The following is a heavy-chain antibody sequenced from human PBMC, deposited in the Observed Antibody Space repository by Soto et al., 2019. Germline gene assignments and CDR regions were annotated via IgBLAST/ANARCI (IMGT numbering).Heavy chain of an antibody. J-gene: IGHJ4*01. CDR2: VYYSGST. Sequence: SETLPLTCTVSCFSISSINYYWGLIRQPPGKGLGWIGSVYYSGSTYDNPSLKSRITLSVDRSKSQFSLKLTSVTAADTAVYYRARLLYESGGDYCVGYGGDGTLVAV. V-gene: IGHV4-39*01. CDR3: ARLLYESGGDYCVGY. CDR1: CFSISSINYY. D-gene: IGHD2-21*02.